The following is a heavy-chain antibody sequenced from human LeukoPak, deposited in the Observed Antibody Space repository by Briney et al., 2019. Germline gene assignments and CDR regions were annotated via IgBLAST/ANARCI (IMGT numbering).Heavy chain of an antibody. CDR2: ISSSSSTI. Sequence: GGSLRLSCAASGFTFSSYAMSWVRQAPGKGLEWVSYISSSSSTIYYADSVKGRFTISRDNAKNSLYLQMNSLRAEDTAVYYCARGPSYSSSTFHFDYWGQGTLVTVSS. V-gene: IGHV3-48*01. CDR1: GFTFSSYA. J-gene: IGHJ4*02. D-gene: IGHD6-6*01. CDR3: ARGPSYSSSTFHFDY.